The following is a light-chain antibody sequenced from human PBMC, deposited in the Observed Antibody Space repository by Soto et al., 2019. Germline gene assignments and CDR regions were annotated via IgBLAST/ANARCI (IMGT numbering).Light chain of an antibody. CDR2: EVS. CDR1: SRDVGGPNY. Sequence: QSALIQPASVSGSPGQSITISCTGTSRDVGGPNYVSWYQHHPHRAPKLLIYEVSYRPSGVSSRFSGSKSGNTASLTISGLQAEDEADYYCSSYTSSNTLEVFGVGTKVTVL. J-gene: IGLJ1*01. V-gene: IGLV2-14*01. CDR3: SSYTSSNTLEV.